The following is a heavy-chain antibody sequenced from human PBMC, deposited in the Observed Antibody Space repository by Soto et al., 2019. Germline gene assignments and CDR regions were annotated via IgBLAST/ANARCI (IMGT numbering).Heavy chain of an antibody. Sequence: LSLTCTVSGGSISSGGYYWSWIRQHPGKGLEWIGYIYYSGSTYYNPSLKSRVTISVDTSKNQFSLKLSSVTAADTAVYYCARESLRGRTAQVFDYWGQGTLVTVSS. CDR2: IYYSGST. CDR1: GGSISSGGYY. CDR3: ARESLRGRTAQVFDY. J-gene: IGHJ4*02. V-gene: IGHV4-31*03. D-gene: IGHD3-16*01.